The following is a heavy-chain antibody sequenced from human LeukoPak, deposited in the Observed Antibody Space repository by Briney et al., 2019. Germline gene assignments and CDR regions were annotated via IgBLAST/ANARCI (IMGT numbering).Heavy chain of an antibody. CDR3: ARGSGGWFGDGYYYGMDV. D-gene: IGHD3-10*01. CDR2: IIPIFGTA. V-gene: IGHV1-69*01. CDR1: GGTFSSYA. J-gene: IGHJ6*04. Sequence: SVKVSCKASGGTFSSYAISWVRQAPGQGLEWMGGIIPIFGTANYAQKFQGRVTITADESRSTAYMELSSLRSEDTAVYYCARGSGGWFGDGYYYGMDVWGKGTTVTVSS.